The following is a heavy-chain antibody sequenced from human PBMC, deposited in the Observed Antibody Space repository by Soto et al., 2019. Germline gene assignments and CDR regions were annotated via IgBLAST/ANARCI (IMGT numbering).Heavy chain of an antibody. CDR3: AIDPNYYGSGSFEFDP. CDR2: ISYDGSNK. J-gene: IGHJ5*02. D-gene: IGHD3-10*01. CDR1: GFTFSSYA. Sequence: GGSLRLSCAASGFTFSSYAMHWVRQAPGKGLEWVAVISYDGSNKYYADSVKGRFTISRDNSENTLYLQMNSLRAEVTAVYYCAIDPNYYGSGSFEFDPWGQGTLVTVSS. V-gene: IGHV3-30-3*01.